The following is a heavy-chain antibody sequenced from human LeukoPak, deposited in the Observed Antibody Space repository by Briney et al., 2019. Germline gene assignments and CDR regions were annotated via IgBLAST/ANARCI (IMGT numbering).Heavy chain of an antibody. Sequence: GGSLRLSCAASASTFSNYWMHWVREAPGKGLVWVSRINPDGSRTNYADSVAGRFTISRDNAKNTLYLQMNSLRVEDTAVYYCSWDHTGKEDIWGQGTMVSVSS. J-gene: IGHJ3*02. D-gene: IGHD1-26*01. CDR2: INPDGSRT. CDR1: ASTFSNYW. V-gene: IGHV3-74*01. CDR3: SWDHTGKEDI.